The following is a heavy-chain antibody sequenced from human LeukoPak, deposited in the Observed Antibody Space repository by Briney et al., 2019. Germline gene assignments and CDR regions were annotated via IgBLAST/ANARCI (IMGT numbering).Heavy chain of an antibody. Sequence: ASVKLSCKAPGYTFTSYYMHWVRQAPGQGLEWVGIINPSGGSTSYAQKFQGRVTMTRDTSTSTDYMELSSLRSEDTAVYYCARDPGFGEYHDWGQGTLVTVSS. V-gene: IGHV1-46*01. CDR2: INPSGGST. J-gene: IGHJ4*02. D-gene: IGHD3-10*01. CDR1: GYTFTSYY. CDR3: ARDPGFGEYHD.